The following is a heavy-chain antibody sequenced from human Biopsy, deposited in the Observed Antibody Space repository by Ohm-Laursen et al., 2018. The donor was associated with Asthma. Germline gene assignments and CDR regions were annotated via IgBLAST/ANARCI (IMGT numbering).Heavy chain of an antibody. Sequence: TLSLTCTVSYGSITSAGYHWTWVRQHPGKGLEWIGFIYYSGSTYYNPSLKSRVSISIDTSKNQFSLKLSSVTAADTAVYYCARAQDYYDSRGYYRSFDYWGQGTLVTVSS. CDR3: ARAQDYYDSRGYYRSFDY. V-gene: IGHV4-31*03. D-gene: IGHD3-22*01. J-gene: IGHJ4*02. CDR2: IYYSGST. CDR1: YGSITSAGYH.